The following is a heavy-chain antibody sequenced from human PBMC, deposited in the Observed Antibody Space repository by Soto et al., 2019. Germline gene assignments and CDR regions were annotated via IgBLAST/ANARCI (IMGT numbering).Heavy chain of an antibody. CDR2: IYYSGST. V-gene: IGHV4-61*01. Sequence: SETLSLTCTVSGGSVSSSNYYWSWIRQSPAKGLEWIGYIYYSGSTNYNPSLKSRVTISVDTSKNQLSLNLNSVTAADTAVYYCASRDGDRRYFDLWGRGTLVTVSS. J-gene: IGHJ2*01. CDR1: GGSVSSSNYY. CDR3: ASRDGDRRYFDL.